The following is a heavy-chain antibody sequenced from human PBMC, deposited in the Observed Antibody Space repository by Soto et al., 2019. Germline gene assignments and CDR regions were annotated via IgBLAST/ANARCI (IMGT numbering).Heavy chain of an antibody. J-gene: IGHJ4*02. Sequence: PSETLSLTCAVSGVSISVSWWSWIRQSPGKGLEWVGYIYYSGSTNYNPSLKSRVTISVDTSKNQFSLKLSSVTAADTAVYYCARRWGRTFDYWGQGTLVTVSS. V-gene: IGHV4-59*08. CDR3: ARRWGRTFDY. CDR1: GVSISVSW. D-gene: IGHD7-27*01. CDR2: IYYSGST.